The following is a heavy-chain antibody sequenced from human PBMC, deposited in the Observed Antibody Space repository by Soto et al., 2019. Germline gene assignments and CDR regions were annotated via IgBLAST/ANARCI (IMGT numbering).Heavy chain of an antibody. J-gene: IGHJ6*02. V-gene: IGHV2-5*02. CDR2: IYWDDDK. CDR3: AHVLVVVANYGMGV. CDR1: GFSLSTSGVG. Sequence: QITLKESGPTLVKPTQTLTLTCTFSGFSLSTSGVGVGWIRQPPGKALEWLALIYWDDDKRYSPSLTSRLTITKDTYKNQVVITITNMDPVDTATYYCAHVLVVVANYGMGVWGQGTTVTVSS. D-gene: IGHD2-15*01.